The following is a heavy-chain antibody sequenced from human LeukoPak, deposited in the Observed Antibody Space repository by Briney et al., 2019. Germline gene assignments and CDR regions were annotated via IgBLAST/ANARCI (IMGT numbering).Heavy chain of an antibody. CDR3: ARRGRLKFDY. D-gene: IGHD2-21*02. Sequence: PGGSLRLSCAASGFTFSSYSMNWVRQAPGKGLEWVSSISSSSSYIYYADSVKGRFTIPRDDAKNSLYLQMNSLRAEDTAVYYCARRGRLKFDYWGQGTLVTVSS. J-gene: IGHJ4*02. CDR2: ISSSSSYI. CDR1: GFTFSSYS. V-gene: IGHV3-21*01.